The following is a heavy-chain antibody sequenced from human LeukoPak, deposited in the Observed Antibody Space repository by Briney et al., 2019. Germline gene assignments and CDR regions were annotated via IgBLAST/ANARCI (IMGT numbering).Heavy chain of an antibody. CDR2: ISDDGSNK. CDR3: ARGNPFDY. V-gene: IGHV3-30*04. J-gene: IGHJ4*02. Sequence: PGGSLRLSCVASGFTFSSYAMHWVRQAPGKGLEWVAVISDDGSNKYYADSVKGRFTISRDNSKNTLYLQMNSLRAEDTAVYYCARGNPFDYWGQGTLVTVSS. D-gene: IGHD2/OR15-2a*01. CDR1: GFTFSSYA.